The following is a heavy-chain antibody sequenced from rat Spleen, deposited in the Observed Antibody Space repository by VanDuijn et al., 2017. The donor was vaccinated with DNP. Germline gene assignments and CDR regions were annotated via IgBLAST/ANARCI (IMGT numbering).Heavy chain of an antibody. CDR2: ISYDGSST. CDR1: GFTFSDYN. J-gene: IGHJ4*01. Sequence: EVQLVESGGGLVQPGRSLKLSCAASGFTFSDYNMAWVRQAPKKGLEWVATISYDGSSTYYRDSVKGRFTISRDNAKSTLYLQMDSLRSEDTATYYCARISYIHVMDAWGQGASVTVSS. D-gene: IGHD1-2*01. CDR3: ARISYIHVMDA. V-gene: IGHV5-7*01.